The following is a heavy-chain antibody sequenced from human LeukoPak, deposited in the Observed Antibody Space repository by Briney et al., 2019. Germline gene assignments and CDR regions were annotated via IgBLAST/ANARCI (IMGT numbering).Heavy chain of an antibody. Sequence: SETLSLTCTVSGGSISSGSYYWSWIRQPAGKGLEWIGRIYTSGSTNYNPSLKSRVTISVDTSKNQFSLKLSSVTAADTAVYYCARNNYDILTGYYYRNYYYYMDVWGKGTTVTISS. J-gene: IGHJ6*03. CDR2: IYTSGST. CDR1: GGSISSGSYY. CDR3: ARNNYDILTGYYYRNYYYYMDV. V-gene: IGHV4-61*02. D-gene: IGHD3-9*01.